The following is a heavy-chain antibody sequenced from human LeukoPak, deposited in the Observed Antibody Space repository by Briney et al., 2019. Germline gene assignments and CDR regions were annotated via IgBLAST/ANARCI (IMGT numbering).Heavy chain of an antibody. D-gene: IGHD3-10*01. CDR1: GGSFSGSY. J-gene: IGHJ4*02. CDR2: IIDRGST. Sequence: SETLSFTCAAHGGSFSGSYWSWIRKPPGRGLEWIGEIIDRGSTNYNPSLKSRVTISVDTSKSQFSLKLSSVTAADTAVYYCARGRISRYGSGRRSGVIDYWGQGTLVTVSS. V-gene: IGHV4-34*01. CDR3: ARGRISRYGSGRRSGVIDY.